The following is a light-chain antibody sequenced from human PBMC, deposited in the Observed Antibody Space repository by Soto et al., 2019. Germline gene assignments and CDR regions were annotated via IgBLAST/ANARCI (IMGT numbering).Light chain of an antibody. CDR2: GAS. Sequence: EIVMTQSPATLSVSPGERATLSCRASQSVSSNLAWYQQKPGQAPRLLIYGASTRATGIPARFSGSGSGTEFTLTISSLQSEDFAVYYCLQYDDWPGTFGQGTKVDIK. CDR1: QSVSSN. J-gene: IGKJ1*01. CDR3: LQYDDWPGT. V-gene: IGKV3-15*01.